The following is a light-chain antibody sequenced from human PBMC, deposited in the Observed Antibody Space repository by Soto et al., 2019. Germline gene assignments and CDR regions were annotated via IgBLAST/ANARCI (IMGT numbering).Light chain of an antibody. CDR2: EVS. Sequence: QSVLTQPPSASGSPGQSVTISCTGTSSDVGGYNYVSWYQQHPGKAPKLMIYEVSKRPSGAPDRFSGSKSGNTASLTVSGLQAEDEADYYCSSYPGSNNLVFGGGTKLTVL. J-gene: IGLJ2*01. V-gene: IGLV2-8*01. CDR3: SSYPGSNNLV. CDR1: SSDVGGYNY.